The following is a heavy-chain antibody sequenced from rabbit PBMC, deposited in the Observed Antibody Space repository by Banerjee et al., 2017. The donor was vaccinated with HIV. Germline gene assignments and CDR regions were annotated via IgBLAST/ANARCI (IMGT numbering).Heavy chain of an antibody. CDR1: GFSFINTYV. V-gene: IGHV1S45*01. CDR2: INTSSGDT. D-gene: IGHD1-1*01. J-gene: IGHJ4*01. CDR3: ARGGDPYIWDYFNL. Sequence: QEQLVESGGGLVTLGGSLTLTCTASGFSFINTYVMCWVRQAPGKGLEWIACINTSSGDTVYASWVNGRFTISSDNAQNTVDLQMNSLTAADTATYFCARGGDPYIWDYFNLWGPGTLVTVS.